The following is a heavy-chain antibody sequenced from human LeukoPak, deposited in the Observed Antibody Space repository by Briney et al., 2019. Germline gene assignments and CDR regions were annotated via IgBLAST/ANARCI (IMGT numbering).Heavy chain of an antibody. CDR1: GYTFTDYY. V-gene: IGHV1-2*02. Sequence: ASVTVSFKASGYTFTDYYMHWVRQAPGQGLEWMGWINPNSGGTNYTQKFQGRVTMTRDTSISTAYMELSRLRSDDTAVYYCARDGAMDVWGQGTTVTVSS. J-gene: IGHJ6*02. D-gene: IGHD1-26*01. CDR3: ARDGAMDV. CDR2: INPNSGGT.